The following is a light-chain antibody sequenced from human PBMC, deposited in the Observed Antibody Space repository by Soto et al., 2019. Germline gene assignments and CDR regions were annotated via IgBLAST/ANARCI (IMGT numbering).Light chain of an antibody. V-gene: IGKV1-12*01. Sequence: DIQMTQSPSSASASLEDRVTITCRASQGIISWLSCYQQKPWKAPKLLIYAASSLQSGVPSRFSGSGSGTEFTLIISGLQPDDSATYYCQQYTNTNNPWMFGQGTKVDIK. J-gene: IGKJ1*01. CDR2: AAS. CDR1: QGIISW. CDR3: QQYTNTNNPWM.